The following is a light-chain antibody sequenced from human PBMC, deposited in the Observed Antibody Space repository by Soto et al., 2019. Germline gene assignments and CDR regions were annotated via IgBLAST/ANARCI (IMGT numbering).Light chain of an antibody. CDR1: QSLSNK. CDR3: PHYNYLHRT. Sequence: ILVPQFPAPLSVAPGERATLSCRGSQSLSNKLAWYQQKPGQAPRLLIYGASTRATGVPARFSGSESETEFTRTISNLQSEDFAVYYFPHYNYLHRTFGQGTNVEVK. J-gene: IGKJ1*01. V-gene: IGKV3-15*01. CDR2: GAS.